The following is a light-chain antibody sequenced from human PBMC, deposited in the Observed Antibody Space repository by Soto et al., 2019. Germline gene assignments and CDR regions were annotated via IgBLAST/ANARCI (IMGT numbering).Light chain of an antibody. CDR2: GAS. CDR1: QSVSSSC. J-gene: IGKJ1*01. V-gene: IGKV3-20*01. CDR3: QQYGSSPQT. Sequence: EIVLTQSPGTLSLSPGERATLSCRASQSVSSSCLAWYQQKPGQAPRLLIYGASSRATGIPDRFSGSGSGTDFTLTISRLEAEDFAVYYCQQYGSSPQTCGEGTKVEIK.